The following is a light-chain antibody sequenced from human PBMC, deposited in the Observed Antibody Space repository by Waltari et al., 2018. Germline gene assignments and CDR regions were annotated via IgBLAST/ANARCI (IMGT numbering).Light chain of an antibody. Sequence: QSALTQPASVSGSPGQSITISCTGTSSDVGGYNYVSWYQQHPGKAPKLMLYEVSNRPSGVSNLFSGSKSGNTASLTISGLQAEDEADYYCSSYTSSSTWVFGGGTKLTVL. CDR3: SSYTSSSTWV. CDR1: SSDVGGYNY. V-gene: IGLV2-14*01. J-gene: IGLJ3*02. CDR2: EVS.